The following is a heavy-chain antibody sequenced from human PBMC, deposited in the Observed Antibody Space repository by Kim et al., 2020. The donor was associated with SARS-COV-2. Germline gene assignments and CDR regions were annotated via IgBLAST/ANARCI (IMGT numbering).Heavy chain of an antibody. J-gene: IGHJ4*02. Sequence: GGSLRLSCAASGFTFNTYRMGWVRQAPGKGLEWVANINRDVSEKYYMDSVKGRFSITRDNAKNSVYLQMNSLRGDDTAVYYCVRVRSSSSSDRGQHFDFWGQGTLVTVSS. CDR1: GFTFNTYR. V-gene: IGHV3-7*03. CDR3: VRVRSSSSSDRGQHFDF. D-gene: IGHD2-15*01. CDR2: INRDVSEK.